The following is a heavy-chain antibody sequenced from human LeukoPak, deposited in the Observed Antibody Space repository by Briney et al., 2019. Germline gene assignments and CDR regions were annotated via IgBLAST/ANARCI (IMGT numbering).Heavy chain of an antibody. CDR2: IKQDGSVI. CDR1: GFSCSTHW. J-gene: IGHJ3*02. V-gene: IGHV3-7*01. D-gene: IGHD5-24*01. Sequence: GGSLRLSCAASGFSCSTHWMSRFRQSPGKGLEWVALIKQDGSVIHYVDSVKGRFTISRDNAKNSLSLQMNSLRAEDPAVYYCAGDEGWTFDIWGQRTKVTVSS. CDR3: AGDEGWTFDI.